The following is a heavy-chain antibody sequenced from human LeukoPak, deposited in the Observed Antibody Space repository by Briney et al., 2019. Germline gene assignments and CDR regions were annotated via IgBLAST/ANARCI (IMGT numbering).Heavy chain of an antibody. Sequence: SETLSLTCSVSGGSISSYYWSWIRQPAGKGLEWIGRIYTSGTTHYNPSLKSRVTMSVDTSKNQFSLKLSSVTAADTAVYYCARLSTVTTSFDYWGQGTLVTVSS. V-gene: IGHV4-4*07. CDR1: GGSISSYY. CDR2: IYTSGTT. D-gene: IGHD4-17*01. J-gene: IGHJ4*02. CDR3: ARLSTVTTSFDY.